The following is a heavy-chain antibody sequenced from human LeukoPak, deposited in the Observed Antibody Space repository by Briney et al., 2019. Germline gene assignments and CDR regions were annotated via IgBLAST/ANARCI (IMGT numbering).Heavy chain of an antibody. D-gene: IGHD6-19*01. V-gene: IGHV3-13*01. Sequence: GGSLRLSCAAPGFTFIDYDMHWVRQVIGRGLEWVSAIGIRGDTHYSGSVKGRFTISRENAESSLYLQVNSLRAEDTAVYYCARGGIQVSGIDEFDYWGQGTLVTVSS. J-gene: IGHJ4*02. CDR1: GFTFIDYD. CDR2: IGIRGDT. CDR3: ARGGIQVSGIDEFDY.